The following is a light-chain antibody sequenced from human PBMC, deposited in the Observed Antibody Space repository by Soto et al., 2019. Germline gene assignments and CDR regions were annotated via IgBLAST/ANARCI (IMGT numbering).Light chain of an antibody. CDR2: EVS. CDR1: SSDVGAYNY. Sequence: ALTQPASVSGSPGQSITISCTGTSSDVGAYNYISWYQQYPGTAPKIMIYEVSSRPSGVSHRFSGSKSGNTASLTISGLQPEDEADYYCSSFTSRSTFNYVFGTGTKVTVL. CDR3: SSFTSRSTFNYV. J-gene: IGLJ1*01. V-gene: IGLV2-14*01.